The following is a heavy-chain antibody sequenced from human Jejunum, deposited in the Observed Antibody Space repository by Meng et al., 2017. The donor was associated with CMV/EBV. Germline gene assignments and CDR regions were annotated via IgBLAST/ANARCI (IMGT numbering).Heavy chain of an antibody. Sequence: CAASGFTASSYWMSWFRQAPGKGLEWVANIKQDGSERYYVDSVKGRFTISRDNAKNSVFLQMNSLRAEDTAVYYCAGGDGWHFDSWGQGTLVTVSS. V-gene: IGHV3-7*01. D-gene: IGHD2-21*02. J-gene: IGHJ4*02. CDR2: IKQDGSER. CDR3: AGGDGWHFDS. CDR1: GFTASSYW.